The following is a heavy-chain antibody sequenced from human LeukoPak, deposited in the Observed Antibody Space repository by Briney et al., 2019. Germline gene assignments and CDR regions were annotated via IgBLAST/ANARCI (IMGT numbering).Heavy chain of an antibody. Sequence: GGSLRLSCAASGFTFSSYGMHWVRQAPGKGLEWVAFIRYDGSNKYYADSVKGRFTISRDNSKNTLYLQMNSLRAEDTAVYYCAKGFRYCGGDCPFDYWGQGTLVTVSS. CDR2: IRYDGSNK. CDR1: GFTFSSYG. CDR3: AKGFRYCGGDCPFDY. J-gene: IGHJ4*02. V-gene: IGHV3-30*02. D-gene: IGHD2-21*02.